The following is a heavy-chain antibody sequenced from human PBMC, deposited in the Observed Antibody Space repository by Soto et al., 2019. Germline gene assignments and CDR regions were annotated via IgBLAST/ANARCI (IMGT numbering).Heavy chain of an antibody. CDR3: ARHPDSGYDNGPPDAFDI. D-gene: IGHD5-12*01. CDR2: IDPSDSYT. CDR1: GYSFTSYW. J-gene: IGHJ3*02. Sequence: PGESLKISCKGSGYSFTSYWISWVRQMPGKGLEWMGRIDPSDSYTNYSPSFQGHVTISADKSISTAYLQWSSLKASDTAMYYCARHPDSGYDNGPPDAFDIWGQGTMVTVSS. V-gene: IGHV5-10-1*01.